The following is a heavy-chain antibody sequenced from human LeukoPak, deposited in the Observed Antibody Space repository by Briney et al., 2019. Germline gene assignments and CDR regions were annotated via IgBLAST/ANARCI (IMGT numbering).Heavy chain of an antibody. D-gene: IGHD6-6*01. CDR1: GGSISSGSYY. J-gene: IGHJ5*02. V-gene: IGHV4-61*02. CDR2: IYTSGST. CDR3: ARDVPSGSIAGDWFDP. Sequence: SETLSLTCTVSGGSISSGSYYWSWIRQPAGKGLEWIGRIYTSGSTNYNPSLKSRVTISVDTSKNQSSLKLSSVTAADTAVYYCARDVPSGSIAGDWFDPWGQGTLVTVSS.